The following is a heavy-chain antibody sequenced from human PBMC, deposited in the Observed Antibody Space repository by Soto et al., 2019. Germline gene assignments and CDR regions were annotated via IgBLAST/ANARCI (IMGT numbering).Heavy chain of an antibody. Sequence: GASVKVSCKASGYTFTGYYMHWVRQAPGQGLEWMGWINPNSGGTNYAQKFQGWVTMTRDTSISTAYMELSRLRSDDTAVYYCARGARSSSWSIVGAPDYYYYYGMDVWGQGTTVTVSS. J-gene: IGHJ6*02. CDR2: INPNSGGT. D-gene: IGHD6-13*01. V-gene: IGHV1-2*04. CDR1: GYTFTGYY. CDR3: ARGARSSSWSIVGAPDYYYYYGMDV.